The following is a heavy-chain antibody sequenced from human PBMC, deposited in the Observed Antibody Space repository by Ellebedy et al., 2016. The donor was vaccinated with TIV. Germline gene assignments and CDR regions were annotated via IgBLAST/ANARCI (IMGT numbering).Heavy chain of an antibody. CDR2: IVGSGGSR. V-gene: IGHV3-23*01. D-gene: IGHD3-22*01. CDR1: GFTFSKYG. J-gene: IGHJ4*02. Sequence: GESLKISCVASGFTFSKYGMNWVRQAPGKGLEWVSGIVGSGGSRYADSVEGRFIISRDNSKKTLYLQMNSLRAEDTAVYYCAKGRGGGSDSSAPRYYFDYWGLGTLVTVSS. CDR3: AKGRGGGSDSSAPRYYFDY.